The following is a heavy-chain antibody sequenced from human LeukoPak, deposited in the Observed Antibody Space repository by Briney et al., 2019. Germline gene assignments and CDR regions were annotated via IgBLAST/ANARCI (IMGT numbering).Heavy chain of an antibody. V-gene: IGHV4-61*02. Sequence: SETLSLTRTVSGGSISSGSYYWSWIRQPAGKGLEWIGRIYTSGSTNYNPSLKSRVTISVDTSKNQFSLKLSSVTAADTAVYYCARVRKDIVVVPAAMADAFGIWGQGTMVTVSS. D-gene: IGHD2-2*01. CDR1: GGSISSGSYY. CDR3: ARVRKDIVVVPAAMADAFGI. J-gene: IGHJ3*02. CDR2: IYTSGST.